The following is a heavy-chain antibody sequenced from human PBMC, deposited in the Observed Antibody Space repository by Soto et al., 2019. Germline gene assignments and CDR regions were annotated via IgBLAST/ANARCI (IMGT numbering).Heavy chain of an antibody. Sequence: NPSETLSLTCTVSGGSISSSSYYWGWIRQPPGKGLEWIGSIYYSGSTYYNPSLKSRVTISVDTSKNQFSLKLSSVTAADTAVYYCARHGRTGIVVVPAAISGYYYYGMDVWGQGTTVTVSS. CDR2: IYYSGST. J-gene: IGHJ6*02. CDR3: ARHGRTGIVVVPAAISGYYYYGMDV. V-gene: IGHV4-39*01. CDR1: GGSISSSSYY. D-gene: IGHD2-2*01.